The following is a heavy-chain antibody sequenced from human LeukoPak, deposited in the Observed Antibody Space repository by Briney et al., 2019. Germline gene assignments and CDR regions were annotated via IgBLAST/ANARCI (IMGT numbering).Heavy chain of an antibody. Sequence: PGGSLRLSCAASGFTFSVYSMNWVRQAPGKGLEWVSSISSSSYMYYADSVKGRFTISRDNAKNSLYLQMNSLRAEDTAVYFCARDQRDNIVVVPAAIDYWGQGTLVTVSS. CDR1: GFTFSVYS. J-gene: IGHJ4*02. D-gene: IGHD2-2*01. CDR3: ARDQRDNIVVVPAAIDY. V-gene: IGHV3-21*01. CDR2: ISSSSYM.